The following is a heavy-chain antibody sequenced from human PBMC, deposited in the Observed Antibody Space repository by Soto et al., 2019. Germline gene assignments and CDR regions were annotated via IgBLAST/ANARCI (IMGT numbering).Heavy chain of an antibody. J-gene: IGHJ6*02. Sequence: PSETLSLTCSVSGGSISSGYYYWSWIRQPPGKGLEWIGNIYSSGNTYYNPSLKSRLIISLETFKSQFSLKVGSVTAADTAVYYCGSASLYGIDVWGQGTTVSVSS. D-gene: IGHD3-16*01. CDR3: GSASLYGIDV. CDR2: IYSSGNT. V-gene: IGHV4-30-4*01. CDR1: GGSISSGYYY.